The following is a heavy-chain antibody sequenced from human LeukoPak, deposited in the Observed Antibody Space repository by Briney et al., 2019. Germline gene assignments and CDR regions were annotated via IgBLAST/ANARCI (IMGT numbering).Heavy chain of an antibody. CDR3: AKDHMIVVVITAATFDY. CDR2: ISSSGSTI. Sequence: GGSLRLSCAASGFTFSSYEMSWVRQAPGKGLEWVSYISSSGSTIFNADSVKGRFTISRDNAKNSLYLQMNSLRAEDTAVYYCAKDHMIVVVITAATFDYWGQGTLVTVSS. J-gene: IGHJ4*02. D-gene: IGHD3-22*01. CDR1: GFTFSSYE. V-gene: IGHV3-48*03.